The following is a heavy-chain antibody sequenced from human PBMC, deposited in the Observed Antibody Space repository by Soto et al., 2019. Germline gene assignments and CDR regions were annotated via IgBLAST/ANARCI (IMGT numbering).Heavy chain of an antibody. CDR2: INHRGTT. V-gene: IGHV4-34*01. Sequence: QVQLRQWGAGLLKPSETLSLTCAVFGGSFSDYYWTWMRQPPGKGLEWFGEINHRGTTSYNPSLKSRLSISLSTSYNHSSLKLSSVPAADAAVYYCARKPIYHFFASYYSVDYWGQGTLVTVSS. D-gene: IGHD3-9*01. CDR3: ARKPIYHFFASYYSVDY. J-gene: IGHJ4*02. CDR1: GGSFSDYY.